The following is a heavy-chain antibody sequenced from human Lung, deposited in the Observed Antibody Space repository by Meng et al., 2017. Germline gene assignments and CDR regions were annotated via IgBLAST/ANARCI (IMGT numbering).Heavy chain of an antibody. D-gene: IGHD2-8*02. CDR3: ATARFSFLLGFDY. V-gene: IGHV1-18*01. J-gene: IGHJ4*02. CDR2: ISTHNGNT. CDR1: ADTFANYA. Sequence: QVQLVQSGAEIKKPVASVQVSCKASADTFANYAISWVRQAPGQGLEWMGRISTHNGNTNYALKLQGRVTVTTDTSTSTAYMELRNLRSDDTAIYYCATARFSFLLGFDYWGQGTLVTVSS.